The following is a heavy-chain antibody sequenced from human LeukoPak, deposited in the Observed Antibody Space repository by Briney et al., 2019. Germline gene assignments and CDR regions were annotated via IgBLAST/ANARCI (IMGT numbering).Heavy chain of an antibody. J-gene: IGHJ4*02. V-gene: IGHV3-15*01. Sequence: GGSLRLFCAASGFTFSNAWMSWVRQAPGKGLGWVGRIKSKTDGGTTDYAAPVKGRFTISRDDSKNTLYLQMNSLKTEDTAVYYCTTDILFPLYYFDYWGQGTLVTVSS. D-gene: IGHD2-21*01. CDR2: IKSKTDGGTT. CDR3: TTDILFPLYYFDY. CDR1: GFTFSNAW.